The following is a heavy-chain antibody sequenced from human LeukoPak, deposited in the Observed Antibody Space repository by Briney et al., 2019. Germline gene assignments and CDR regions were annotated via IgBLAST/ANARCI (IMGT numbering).Heavy chain of an antibody. J-gene: IGHJ4*02. CDR2: NNGDGSTT. CDR3: AKDIRSSGWYGYFDY. D-gene: IGHD6-19*01. V-gene: IGHV3-74*01. CDR1: GFSLSGYW. Sequence: PGGSLRLSCVASGFSLSGYWMYWVRQAPGKGLMYISRNNGDGSTTNYADVVKGRFTISRDNSKNTLYLQMNSLRAEDTAVYYCAKDIRSSGWYGYFDYWGQGTLVTVSS.